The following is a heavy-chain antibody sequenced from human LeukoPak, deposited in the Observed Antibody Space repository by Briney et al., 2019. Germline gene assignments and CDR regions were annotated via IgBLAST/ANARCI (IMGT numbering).Heavy chain of an antibody. CDR1: GGSITSGTYY. D-gene: IGHD3-22*01. CDR3: ARFYYDSREWAFDY. Sequence: SETLSLTCTVSGGSITSGTYYWGWIRQPPGKGLEWIGSIYFGDNTYYNPSLKSRVTILVDTSRNQFSLRLTSVTAADTAVYYCARFYYDSREWAFDYWGQGAQVSVS. CDR2: IYFGDNT. J-gene: IGHJ4*02. V-gene: IGHV4-39*07.